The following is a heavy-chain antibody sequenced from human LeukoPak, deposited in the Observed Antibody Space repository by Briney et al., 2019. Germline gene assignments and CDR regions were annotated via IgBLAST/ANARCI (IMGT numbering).Heavy chain of an antibody. CDR3: ARERYYDSSGYGTFDY. CDR1: GGSISSGSYY. CDR2: IYTSGST. D-gene: IGHD3-22*01. Sequence: SETLSLTCTVSGGSISSGSYYWSWIRQPAGKGLEWIGRIYTSGSTNYNPSLKSRVTISVDTSKNQFSLKLSSVTAADTAVYYCARERYYDSSGYGTFDYWGQGTPVTVSS. J-gene: IGHJ4*02. V-gene: IGHV4-61*02.